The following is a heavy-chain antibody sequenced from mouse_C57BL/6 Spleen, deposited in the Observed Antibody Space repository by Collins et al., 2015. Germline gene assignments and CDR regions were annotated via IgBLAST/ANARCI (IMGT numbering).Heavy chain of an antibody. Sequence: QVQLQQSGPELVKPGASVKISCKASGYAFSSSWMNWVKQRPGKGLEWIGRIYPGDGNTNYNGKFKGKATLTADKSSSTACMQLSSLTSEDSAVYFCARIYDGYPYAMDYWGQGTSVTVSS. CDR2: IYPGDGNT. CDR3: ARIYDGYPYAMDY. D-gene: IGHD2-3*01. CDR1: GYAFSSSW. V-gene: IGHV1-82*01. J-gene: IGHJ4*01.